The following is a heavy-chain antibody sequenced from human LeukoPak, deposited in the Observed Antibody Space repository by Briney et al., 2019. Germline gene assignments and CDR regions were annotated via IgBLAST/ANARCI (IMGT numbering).Heavy chain of an antibody. Sequence: ASVKVSCKASGYTFTSNYMHWVRQPPAQGLEWMGIINPSGGSTSYAQKFQGRVTMTRDTSTSTVYMELSSLRSEDTAVYYCATVFAEPPRYYFDYWGQGTLVTVSS. CDR2: INPSGGST. V-gene: IGHV1-46*01. CDR3: ATVFAEPPRYYFDY. J-gene: IGHJ4*02. CDR1: GYTFTSNY. D-gene: IGHD1-14*01.